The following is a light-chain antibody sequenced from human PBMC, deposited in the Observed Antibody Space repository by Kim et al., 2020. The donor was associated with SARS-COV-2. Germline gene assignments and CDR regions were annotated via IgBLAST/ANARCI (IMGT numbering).Light chain of an antibody. CDR3: QQFHRFIT. CDR2: RAS. Sequence: SASIGVRVILACRASQSVHVWLAWYQQKPGKAPKLLIYRASNLESGVPSRFSGSGSGTEFTLTISSLPPDDFATYYCQQFHRFITFGQGTRLEIK. J-gene: IGKJ5*01. CDR1: QSVHVW. V-gene: IGKV1-5*03.